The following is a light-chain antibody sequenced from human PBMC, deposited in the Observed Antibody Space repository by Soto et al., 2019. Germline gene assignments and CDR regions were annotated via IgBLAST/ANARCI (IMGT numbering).Light chain of an antibody. CDR2: RAS. J-gene: IGKJ4*02. Sequence: EIVLTQSPATLSFSPGERATLSCRASQSISSNLAWYQHKLGQAPRLFIFRASSRATGIPDRFSGSGSGTDLNLTISRLEPEDFAVYYCQKYGSFHVTXGRGTKVEIK. CDR3: QKYGSFHVT. CDR1: QSISSN. V-gene: IGKV3-20*01.